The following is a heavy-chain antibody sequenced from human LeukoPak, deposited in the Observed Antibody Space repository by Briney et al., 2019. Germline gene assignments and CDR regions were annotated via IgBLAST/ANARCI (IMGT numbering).Heavy chain of an antibody. V-gene: IGHV1-2*02. CDR2: INPNSGGT. D-gene: IGHD6-19*01. Sequence: ASVKVSCKASGYTFTGYYMHWVRQAPGQGLEWMGWINPNSGGTNYAQKFQGGVTMTRDTSISTAYMELSRLRSDDTAVYYCARAPGLIAVAGTNWFDPWGQGTLVTVSS. CDR1: GYTFTGYY. J-gene: IGHJ5*02. CDR3: ARAPGLIAVAGTNWFDP.